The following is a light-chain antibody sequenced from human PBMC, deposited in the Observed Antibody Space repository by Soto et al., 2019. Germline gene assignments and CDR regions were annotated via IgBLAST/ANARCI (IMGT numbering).Light chain of an antibody. Sequence: EIVLTQSPGTLSLSPGERATLSCRASESVRSSNLAWYQQKPGQAPRLLIYGASSTATGIPDRFSGSGSGTHFTLTITRLEPEDFAVYYCQQYGTSPRTFGQGTKLEIK. V-gene: IGKV3-20*01. CDR3: QQYGTSPRT. J-gene: IGKJ2*01. CDR1: ESVRSSN. CDR2: GAS.